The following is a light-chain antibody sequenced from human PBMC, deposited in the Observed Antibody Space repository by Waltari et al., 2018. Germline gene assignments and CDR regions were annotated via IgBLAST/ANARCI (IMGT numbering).Light chain of an antibody. CDR2: NAS. V-gene: IGKV3-11*01. Sequence: EIVLTQSTATLSLSPGERASLFCGASQSHKNYLAWYQQKPGQAPRLLIYNASNRATGVPARFSGSGSGSDFTLTISSLDPEDFAVYYCQQRYNWPLTFGQGTRLEIK. CDR1: QSHKNY. CDR3: QQRYNWPLT. J-gene: IGKJ5*01.